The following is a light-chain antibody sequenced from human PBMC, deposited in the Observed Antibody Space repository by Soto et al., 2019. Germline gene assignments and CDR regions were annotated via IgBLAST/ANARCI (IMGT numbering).Light chain of an antibody. J-gene: IGKJ4*01. CDR2: KVS. Sequence: VVMTQSPLSLPVTLGQPASISFRTSQSLLYSDGNTYLNWFKQMPGQSPMRLIYKVSNRDSGVTARFRGRRSVTDFTLKMSREEADDVGVYYCMQGTHLPSFGGGTKVETK. V-gene: IGKV2-30*01. CDR1: QSLLYSDGNTY. CDR3: MQGTHLPS.